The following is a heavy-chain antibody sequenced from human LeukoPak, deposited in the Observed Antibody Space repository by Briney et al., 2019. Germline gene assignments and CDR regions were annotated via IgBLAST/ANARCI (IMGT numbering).Heavy chain of an antibody. V-gene: IGHV4-30-4*08. CDR2: IYYSGAT. D-gene: IGHD6-13*01. CDR1: GDSISSTSHY. CDR3: ARDGLYLKAAAGTEAFDI. Sequence: TSETLSLTCTVSGDSISSTSHYWDWIRQPPGKGLEWIGYIYYSGATHYNPSLKSRITISVDTSKNQFSLRLSSVTAADTAVYYCARDGLYLKAAAGTEAFDIWGQGTMVTVSS. J-gene: IGHJ3*02.